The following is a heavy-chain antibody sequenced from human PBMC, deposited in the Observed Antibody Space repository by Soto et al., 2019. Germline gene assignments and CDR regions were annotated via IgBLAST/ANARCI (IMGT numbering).Heavy chain of an antibody. J-gene: IGHJ3*02. CDR2: LSGSGGST. V-gene: IGHV3-23*01. CDR3: AREESGVVPAATAAAAFDI. D-gene: IGHD2-2*01. CDR1: GFTFSSYA. Sequence: EVQLLESGGGLVQPGGSLRLSCAASGFTFSSYAMSWVRQAPGKGLEWVSALSGSGGSTYYAASVKGRFTSSRDNATNTLYLQMKSRRAEDTAVDDWAREESGVVPAATAAAAFDIWGQGTMVTVSS.